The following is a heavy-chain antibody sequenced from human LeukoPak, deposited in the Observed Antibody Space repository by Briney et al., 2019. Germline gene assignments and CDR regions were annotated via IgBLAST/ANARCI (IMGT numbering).Heavy chain of an antibody. D-gene: IGHD3-3*01. Sequence: GASVKVSCKASGYTFTGYYMHWVRQAPGQGLEWMGWINPNSGGTNYAQKFQGRVTMTRDTSISTAYMELSRLRSDDTAVYYCARVPYDFWSGYEDGWFDPWGQGTLVTVSS. CDR3: ARVPYDFWSGYEDGWFDP. CDR2: INPNSGGT. CDR1: GYTFTGYY. V-gene: IGHV1-2*02. J-gene: IGHJ5*02.